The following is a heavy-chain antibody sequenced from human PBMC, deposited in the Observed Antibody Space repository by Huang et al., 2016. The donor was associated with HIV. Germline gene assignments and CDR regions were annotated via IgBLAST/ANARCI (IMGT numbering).Heavy chain of an antibody. CDR1: GYRFTNYW. CDR2: IYPGDSDT. V-gene: IGHV5-51*03. J-gene: IGHJ4*02. CDR3: ARPLLGYSNGYYFDN. D-gene: IGHD5-18*01. Sequence: EVQLVQSGAVVKKPGESLKISCTGSGYRFTNYWIGWVRQMPGKGLEWMGIIYPGDSDTKYSPSFQGQVTISADKSVSTAYLQWSRLKASDSAVYYCARPLLGYSNGYYFDNWGQGTLVTVSS.